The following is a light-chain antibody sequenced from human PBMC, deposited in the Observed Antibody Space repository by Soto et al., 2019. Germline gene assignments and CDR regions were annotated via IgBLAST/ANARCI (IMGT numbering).Light chain of an antibody. CDR1: QSISSS. V-gene: IGKV1-39*01. CDR2: AAA. J-gene: IGKJ1*01. Sequence: DIPMTQSPSSLSASVGDRVTITCRASQSISSSLNWYQQMTGKAPKLLIYAAAPLQSGVPSRFSGSTSGTDFTLTISSLQPEDFATYYCLQSYSNPWTFGQGTKVEIK. CDR3: LQSYSNPWT.